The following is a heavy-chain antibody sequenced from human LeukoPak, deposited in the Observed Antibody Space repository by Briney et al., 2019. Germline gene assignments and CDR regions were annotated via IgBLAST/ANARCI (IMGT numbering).Heavy chain of an antibody. CDR2: ISYDGSNK. Sequence: GRSLRLSCAASGFTFSIYAMHWVRQAPGKGLEWVAVISYDGSNKYYADSVKGRFTISRDNSKNTLYLQMNSLRAEDTAVYYCARARVGAAAGTSSVGYWGQGTLVTVSS. J-gene: IGHJ4*02. V-gene: IGHV3-30*04. CDR3: ARARVGAAAGTSSVGY. D-gene: IGHD6-13*01. CDR1: GFTFSIYA.